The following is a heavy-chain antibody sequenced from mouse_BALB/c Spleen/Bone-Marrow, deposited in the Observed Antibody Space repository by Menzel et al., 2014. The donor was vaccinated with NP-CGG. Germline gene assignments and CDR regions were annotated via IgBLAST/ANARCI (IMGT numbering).Heavy chain of an antibody. D-gene: IGHD4-1*01. CDR3: ASKTGTGYWYFDV. CDR1: GFTFSSYA. J-gene: IGHJ1*01. CDR2: ISSGGSYT. V-gene: IGHV5-9-4*01. Sequence: EVHLVESGGGLVKPGGSLKLSCAASGFTFSSYAMSWVRQSPEKRLEWVAEISSGGSYTYYPDTVTGRFTISRDNAKNPLYLEMSSLRSEDTAMYYCASKTGTGYWYFDVWGAGTTVTVSS.